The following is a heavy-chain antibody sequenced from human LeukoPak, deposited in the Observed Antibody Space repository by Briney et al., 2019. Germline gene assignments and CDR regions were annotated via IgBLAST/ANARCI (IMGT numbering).Heavy chain of an antibody. CDR1: GGSISSYY. J-gene: IGHJ3*02. CDR2: IYYSGST. Sequence: ASETLSLTCTVSGGSISSYYWSWIRQPPGKGLEWIGYIYYSGSTNYNPSLKSRVTISVDTSKNQFSLKLSSVTAADTAVYYCARRSITTRGAFDIWGQGTMVTVSS. V-gene: IGHV4-59*08. D-gene: IGHD3-22*01. CDR3: ARRSITTRGAFDI.